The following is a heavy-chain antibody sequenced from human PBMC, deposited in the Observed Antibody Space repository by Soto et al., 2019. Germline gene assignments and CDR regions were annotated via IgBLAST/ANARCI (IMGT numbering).Heavy chain of an antibody. CDR1: GISITSSY. CDR3: ARGRHWFGP. J-gene: IGHJ5*02. V-gene: IGHV4-59*08. CDR2: ISDRGDI. Sequence: QVQLQESGPGLVKPSETLSLTCTVSGISITSSYWNWFRQSPGKGLEWIGQISDRGDINYNPPLEIRVAISTDPSKNQVSLTLTAVNAADTAVYFCARGRHWFGPWGQGTLVTVSS.